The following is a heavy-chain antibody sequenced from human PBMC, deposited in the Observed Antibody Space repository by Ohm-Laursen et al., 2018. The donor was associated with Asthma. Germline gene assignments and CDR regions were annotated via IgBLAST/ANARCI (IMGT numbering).Heavy chain of an antibody. CDR1: GGTFSSYA. D-gene: IGHD4-17*01. J-gene: IGHJ4*02. CDR2: FNPNDGAT. Sequence: ASVKVSCKPSGGTFSSYAISWVRQAPGQGLEWMGRFNPNDGATSFAQKFQGRVTMTWDTSITTAYMELSRLTSDDTAVYYCASGLAGDYGDYVPDFWGQGSLVTVSA. CDR3: ASGLAGDYGDYVPDF. V-gene: IGHV1-2*06.